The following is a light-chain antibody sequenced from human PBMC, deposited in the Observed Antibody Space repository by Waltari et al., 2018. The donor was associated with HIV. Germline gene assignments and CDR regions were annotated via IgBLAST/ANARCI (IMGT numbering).Light chain of an antibody. CDR3: LLFFGATRV. J-gene: IGLJ2*01. CDR1: EGAVTHNNY. V-gene: IGLV7-46*01. CDR2: DTT. Sequence: VVTQEPSLTVSPGGTIILTCGSSEGAVTHNNYADWFQQKPGQAPTTLIHDTTQRHFWTPARFSGFLLGDKAALTLSGALAEDEGVYFCLLFFGATRVFGGGTMVTVL.